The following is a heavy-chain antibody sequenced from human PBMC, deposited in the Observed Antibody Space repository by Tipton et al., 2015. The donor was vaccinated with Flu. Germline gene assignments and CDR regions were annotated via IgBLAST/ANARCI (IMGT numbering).Heavy chain of an antibody. D-gene: IGHD3-22*01. J-gene: IGHJ4*02. Sequence: LRLSCTVSGGSISSSSYYWGWIRQPPGKGLEWIGSIYYSGSTYYNPSLKSRVTISVDTSKNQFSLKLSSVTAADTAVYHCARPVYDSSGYYFGYWGQGTLVTVSS. V-gene: IGHV4-39*01. CDR3: ARPVYDSSGYYFGY. CDR1: GGSISSSSYY. CDR2: IYYSGST.